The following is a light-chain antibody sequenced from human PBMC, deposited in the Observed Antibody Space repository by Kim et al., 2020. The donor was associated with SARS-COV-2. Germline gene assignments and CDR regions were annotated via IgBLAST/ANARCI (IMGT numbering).Light chain of an antibody. J-gene: IGLJ1*01. CDR1: SSDVGGYNF. CDR2: DVS. V-gene: IGLV2-14*03. CDR3: SSYTSSSTYV. Sequence: QSALTQPASVSGSTGQSITISCTGTSSDVGGYNFVSWYQQHPGKAPKLMIYDVSNRPSGVSNRFSGSKSANTASLTISGLQAEDEAEYYCSSYTSSSTYVFGTGTKVTVL.